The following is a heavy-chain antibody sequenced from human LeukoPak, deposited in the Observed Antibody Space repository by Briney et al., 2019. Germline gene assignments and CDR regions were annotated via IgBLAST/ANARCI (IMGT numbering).Heavy chain of an antibody. J-gene: IGHJ6*03. CDR1: GFTFSSYE. V-gene: IGHV3-48*03. D-gene: IGHD6-6*01. Sequence: GGSLRLSCAASGFTFSSYEMNWVRQAPGKGLEWVSYISSSGSTIDYADSVKGRFTISRDNAKNSLYLQMNSLRAEDTAVYYCARDRYSSSPYYYYYYMDVWGKGTTVTVSS. CDR2: ISSSGSTI. CDR3: ARDRYSSSPYYYYYYMDV.